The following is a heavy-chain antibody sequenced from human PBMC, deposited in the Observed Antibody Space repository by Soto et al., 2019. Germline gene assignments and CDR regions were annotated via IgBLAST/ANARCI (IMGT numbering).Heavy chain of an antibody. CDR3: AKGFLSGGYCANGVCYHFDY. CDR2: MSYDGNNK. CDR1: GFTFSRYG. J-gene: IGHJ4*02. D-gene: IGHD2-8*01. V-gene: IGHV3-30*18. Sequence: QVQLVKSGGGVVQPGGSLRLSCAASGFTFSRYGMHWVRQAPGKGLEWVAVMSYDGNNKYYADSVKGRFTVSRDNSRNTQYLQMNSLKVEDTAVYFCAKGFLSGGYCANGVCYHFDYWGQGTPVTVSS.